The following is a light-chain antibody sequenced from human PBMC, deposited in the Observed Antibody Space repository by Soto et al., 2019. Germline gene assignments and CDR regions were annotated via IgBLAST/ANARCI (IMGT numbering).Light chain of an antibody. J-gene: IGKJ5*01. Sequence: ERVMTQSPATLSVSPGERATLSCRASQTVSNNLAWYQQKPGQAPRLLIYGASTRASGVPATFSGSGSGTDFILTISSLQSEDSAVYYCQQNTDWPPITCGQGTRLEIK. V-gene: IGKV3-15*01. CDR2: GAS. CDR1: QTVSNN. CDR3: QQNTDWPPIT.